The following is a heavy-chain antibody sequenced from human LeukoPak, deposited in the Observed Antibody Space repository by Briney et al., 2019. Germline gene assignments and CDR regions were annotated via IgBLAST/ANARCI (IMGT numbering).Heavy chain of an antibody. Sequence: SPSQTLSLTCTVSGDSVSSGTYWWSWIRQPAGKGLEWIGRIYTSGSTNYNPSLKSRVTISVDTSKNQFSLKLSSVTAADTAIYYCARAKQWLPFDYWGQGTLVTVSS. CDR2: IYTSGST. CDR3: ARAKQWLPFDY. D-gene: IGHD6-19*01. CDR1: GDSVSSGTYW. V-gene: IGHV4-61*02. J-gene: IGHJ4*02.